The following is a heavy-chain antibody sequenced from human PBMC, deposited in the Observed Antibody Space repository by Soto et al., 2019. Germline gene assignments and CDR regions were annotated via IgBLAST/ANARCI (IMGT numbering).Heavy chain of an antibody. V-gene: IGHV3-48*03. CDR1: GFTFRDYE. J-gene: IGHJ3*01. CDR3: ARRIWDPAVVAVATRGAFDV. D-gene: IGHD2-15*01. CDR2: ISSSGTTI. Sequence: EVQLVESGGGLVQPGGSLRLSCAASGFTFRDYEMHWVRQAPGKGLQWVSYISSSGTTIYYSKSVKGRFTISRDTAKNSLYLQLSGLRADDTAVYYCARRIWDPAVVAVATRGAFDVWGQGTMVSVSS.